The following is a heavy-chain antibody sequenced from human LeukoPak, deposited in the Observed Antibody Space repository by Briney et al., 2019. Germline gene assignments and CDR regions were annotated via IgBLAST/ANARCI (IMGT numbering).Heavy chain of an antibody. J-gene: IGHJ5*02. CDR3: ARGKTSQNIVTRKTYSWFDP. V-gene: IGHV3-21*01. CDR1: GFTFSSYN. Sequence: GGSLRLSCAASGFTFSSYNMNWVRQAPGKGLEWVSSISSSSDYIYYADSVKGRFTISRDNAKNSLYLQMKSLRAEDTAVYYCARGKTSQNIVTRKTYSWFDPWGQGTLVTVSS. CDR2: ISSSSDYI. D-gene: IGHD2/OR15-2a*01.